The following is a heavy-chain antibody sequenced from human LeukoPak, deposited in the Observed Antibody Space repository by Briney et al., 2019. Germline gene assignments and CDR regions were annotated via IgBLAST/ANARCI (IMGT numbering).Heavy chain of an antibody. Sequence: SETLSLTCAFSGGSISSSNSGSWVRQPPGKGLEWIGEIYHSGSTNYNPSLKSRVTISVDKSKNQFSLKLSSVTAADTAVYYCARVGDTAMVTNYWGQGTLVTVSS. D-gene: IGHD5-18*01. CDR1: GGSISSSNS. CDR2: IYHSGST. CDR3: ARVGDTAMVTNY. V-gene: IGHV4-4*02. J-gene: IGHJ4*02.